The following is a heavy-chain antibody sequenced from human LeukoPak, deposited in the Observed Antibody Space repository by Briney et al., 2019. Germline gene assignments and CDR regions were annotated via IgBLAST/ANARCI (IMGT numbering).Heavy chain of an antibody. D-gene: IGHD1-26*01. CDR1: GFTFDDYA. CDR3: AKDVEVSGSYGRDAFNL. Sequence: GGSLRLSCAVSGFTFDDYAMNWVRQAPGKGLEWVSSINWNGKIIGYSESVKGRFTISRDNAKNFVYLQMNNLRPEDTALYFCAKDVEVSGSYGRDAFNLWGQGT. J-gene: IGHJ3*01. CDR2: INWNGKII. V-gene: IGHV3-20*04.